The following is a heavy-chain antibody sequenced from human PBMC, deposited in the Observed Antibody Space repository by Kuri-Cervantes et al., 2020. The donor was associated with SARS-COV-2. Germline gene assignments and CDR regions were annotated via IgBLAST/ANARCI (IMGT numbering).Heavy chain of an antibody. CDR2: INSDGSRT. D-gene: IGHD3-10*01. Sequence: GESLKISCAASGFTFSSYWMHWVRQAPGKGLLWVSRINSDGSRTSYADSVKGRFTISRDNAKNTLYLQMNSLRAEDAAVYYCARDLAGGYGSGSEFDYWGQGTLVTVSS. CDR3: ARDLAGGYGSGSEFDY. CDR1: GFTFSSYW. J-gene: IGHJ4*02. V-gene: IGHV3-74*01.